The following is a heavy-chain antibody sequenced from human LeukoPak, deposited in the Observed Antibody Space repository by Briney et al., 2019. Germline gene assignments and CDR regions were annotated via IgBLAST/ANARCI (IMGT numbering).Heavy chain of an antibody. D-gene: IGHD3-22*01. J-gene: IGHJ4*02. V-gene: IGHV3-74*01. Sequence: GGSLRLSCAASGFTFSSYWMHWVRQAPGKGLVWVSRINSDGSSTSYADSVKGRFTISRDNAKNTLYLQMNSLRAEDTAVYYCARDYSDSSGYYYVNPSAGFYFDYWGQGTLVTVSS. CDR1: GFTFSSYW. CDR3: ARDYSDSSGYYYVNPSAGFYFDY. CDR2: INSDGSST.